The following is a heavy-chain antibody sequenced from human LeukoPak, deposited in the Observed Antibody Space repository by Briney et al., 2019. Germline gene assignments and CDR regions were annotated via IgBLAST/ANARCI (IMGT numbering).Heavy chain of an antibody. CDR3: AAAPTKNYDILNNDAFDI. Sequence: GASVKVSCKASGFTFTSSAMQWVRQARGQRLEWIGWIVVGSGNTNYAQKFQERVTITRDMSTGTAYMELSSLRSEDTAVYYCAAAPTKNYDILNNDAFDIWGQGTMVTVSS. CDR1: GFTFTSSA. D-gene: IGHD3-9*01. CDR2: IVVGSGNT. V-gene: IGHV1-58*02. J-gene: IGHJ3*02.